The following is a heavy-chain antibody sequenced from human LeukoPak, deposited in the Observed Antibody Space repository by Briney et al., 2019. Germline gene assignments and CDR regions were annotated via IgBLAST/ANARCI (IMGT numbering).Heavy chain of an antibody. V-gene: IGHV3-53*01. CDR1: GFTVSINY. Sequence: GGSLRLSCAASGFTVSINYMSCVRQAPGKGREWVSVIYSCGSTYYADSVKGRFTISRDNSKNTLNLQMNSLRAEDTAVYYCVKVAAPGSGGRGGYWGQGTLVTVSS. CDR3: VKVAAPGSGGRGGY. J-gene: IGHJ4*02. D-gene: IGHD6-13*01. CDR2: IYSCGST.